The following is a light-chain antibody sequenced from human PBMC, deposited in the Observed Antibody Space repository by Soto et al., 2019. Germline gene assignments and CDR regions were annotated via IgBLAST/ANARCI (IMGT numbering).Light chain of an antibody. CDR1: QDIGNF. CDR3: QQYNNWPPWT. CDR2: AAS. J-gene: IGKJ1*01. Sequence: ILMTQSPSSLSAFVGDRVTITCRASQDIGNFLAWYQQKPGKVPELLIYAASTRATGIPARFSGSGSGTEFTLTISSLQSEDFAVYYCQQYNNWPPWTFGQGTKVDI. V-gene: IGKV1-NL1*01.